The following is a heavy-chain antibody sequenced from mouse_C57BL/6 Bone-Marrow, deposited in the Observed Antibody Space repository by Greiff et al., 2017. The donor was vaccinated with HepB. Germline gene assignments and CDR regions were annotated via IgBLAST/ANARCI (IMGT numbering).Heavy chain of an antibody. CDR3: ASITTVVYFDY. V-gene: IGHV1-64*01. J-gene: IGHJ2*01. Sequence: QVQLQQPGAELVKPGASVKLSCKASGYTFTSYWMHWVKQRPGQGLEWIGMIHPNSGSTNYNEKFKSKATLTVDKSSSTAYMQLSSLTSEDSAVYCCASITTVVYFDYWGQGTTLTVSS. D-gene: IGHD1-1*01. CDR1: GYTFTSYW. CDR2: IHPNSGST.